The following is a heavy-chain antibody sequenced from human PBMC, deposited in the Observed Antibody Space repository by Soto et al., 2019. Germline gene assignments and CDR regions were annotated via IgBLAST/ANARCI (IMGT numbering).Heavy chain of an antibody. J-gene: IGHJ6*02. CDR1: GYTFTGYY. V-gene: IGHV1-2*04. CDR2: INPNSGGT. D-gene: IGHD2-2*01. Sequence: ASVKVSCKASGYTFTGYYMHWVRQAPGQGLEWMGWINPNSGGTNYAQKFQGWVTMIRDTSISTAYMELSRLRSDDTAVYYCARDPCPLGTSSYYGIDVWGQVTTVTVSS. CDR3: ARDPCPLGTSSYYGIDV.